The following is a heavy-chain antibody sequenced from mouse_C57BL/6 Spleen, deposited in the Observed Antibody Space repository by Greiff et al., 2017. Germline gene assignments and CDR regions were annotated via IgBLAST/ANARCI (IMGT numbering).Heavy chain of an antibody. CDR1: GYAFSSSW. CDR3: ARSVYAMDY. V-gene: IGHV1-82*01. Sequence: VKLMESGPELVKPGASVTISCKASGYAFSSSWTNWVKQRPGKGLEWIGRIYPGDGDTNYNGKFKGKATLTADKSSSTAYMQLSSLTSEDSAVYVCARSVYAMDYWGQGTSVTVSS. J-gene: IGHJ4*01. CDR2: IYPGDGDT.